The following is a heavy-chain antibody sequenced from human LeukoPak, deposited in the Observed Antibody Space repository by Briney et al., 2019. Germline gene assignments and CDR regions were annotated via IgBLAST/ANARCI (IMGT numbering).Heavy chain of an antibody. Sequence: GSLRLSCAASGFTFSDYYMSWIRQAPGKGLEWIGSIYYSGSTYYNPSLKSRVTISVDTSKNQFSLKLSSVTAADTAVYYCARHDEYCSSTSCYPGPVDYWGQGTLVTVSS. V-gene: IGHV4-38-2*01. CDR3: ARHDEYCSSTSCYPGPVDY. CDR2: IYYSGST. D-gene: IGHD2-2*01. CDR1: GFTFSDYY. J-gene: IGHJ4*02.